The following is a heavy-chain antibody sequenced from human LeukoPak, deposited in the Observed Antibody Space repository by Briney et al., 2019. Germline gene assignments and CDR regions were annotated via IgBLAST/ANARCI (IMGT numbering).Heavy chain of an antibody. Sequence: SETLSLTCTVSGGSISNYYWSWIRQPPGKGLEWIGYSSDSGSADSNPSLNSRVTISVDTSKNQFSLKVRSVTAADTAVYYCARHGVDYTFDYWGQGTLITVSS. CDR1: GGSISNYY. CDR3: ARHGVDYTFDY. CDR2: SSDSGSA. V-gene: IGHV4-59*08. D-gene: IGHD4-11*01. J-gene: IGHJ4*02.